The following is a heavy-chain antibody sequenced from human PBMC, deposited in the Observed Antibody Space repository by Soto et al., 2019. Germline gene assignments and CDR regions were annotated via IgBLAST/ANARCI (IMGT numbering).Heavy chain of an antibody. CDR2: FHYGEST. CDR3: ARLRGFCSSTNCYGYYAMDV. Sequence: PSETLSLTCTVSGGSISSGPYSWGWIRQPPGEGLEWIATFHYGESTHYNPSLESRVTVSVDTSQNHFSLKVSSVTVADTAVYYCARLRGFCSSTNCYGYYAMDVWGQGTTVTVSS. D-gene: IGHD2-2*01. CDR1: GGSISSGPYS. J-gene: IGHJ6*02. V-gene: IGHV4-39*02.